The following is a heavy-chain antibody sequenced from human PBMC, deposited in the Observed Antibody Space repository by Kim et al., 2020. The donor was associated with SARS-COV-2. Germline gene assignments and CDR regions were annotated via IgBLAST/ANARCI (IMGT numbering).Heavy chain of an antibody. Sequence: SETLSLTCTVSGGSISSYYWSWIRQPPGKGLEWIGYIYYSGSTNYNPSLKSRVTISVDTSKNQFSLKLSSVTAADTAVYYCARVSYYDFWSGYGVLDYWGQGTLVTVSS. CDR1: GGSISSYY. D-gene: IGHD3-3*01. V-gene: IGHV4-59*01. CDR2: IYYSGST. J-gene: IGHJ4*02. CDR3: ARVSYYDFWSGYGVLDY.